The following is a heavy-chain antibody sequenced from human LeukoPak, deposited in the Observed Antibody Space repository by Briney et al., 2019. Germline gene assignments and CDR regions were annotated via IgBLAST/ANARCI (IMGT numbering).Heavy chain of an antibody. J-gene: IGHJ3*02. CDR3: ARDYGDYASAFDI. D-gene: IGHD4-17*01. CDR2: INPNSGGT. Sequence: ASVKVSCKASGYTFNGYYMHWVRQAPGQGLEWMGWINPNSGGTNYAQKFQGRVTMTRDTSISTAYMELSRLRSDDTAVYHCARDYGDYASAFDIWGQGTMVTVSS. CDR1: GYTFNGYY. V-gene: IGHV1-2*02.